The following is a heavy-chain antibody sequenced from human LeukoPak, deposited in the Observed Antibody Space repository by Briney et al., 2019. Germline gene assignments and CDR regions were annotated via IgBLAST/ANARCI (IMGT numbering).Heavy chain of an antibody. J-gene: IGHJ4*02. CDR2: IHYSGYI. Sequence: SETLSLTCTVSGASVTSDHWSWLRQPPEKGLEWIAYIHYSGYINYNPSLRGRSTISLDTSKNQMSLRLNSVTAADTAVYYCARHTPERIGGDFDYWGQGMLVTVSS. CDR3: ARHTPERIGGDFDY. D-gene: IGHD1-14*01. CDR1: GASVTSDH. V-gene: IGHV4-59*08.